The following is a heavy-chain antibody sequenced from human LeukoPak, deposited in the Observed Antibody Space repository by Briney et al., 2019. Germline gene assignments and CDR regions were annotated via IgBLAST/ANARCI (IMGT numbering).Heavy chain of an antibody. Sequence: ASVKVSCKASGGTFSAYVISWVRQAPGQGLEWMGGITPIFGSATYAQKFQGGVTITADESTSTAYMELSSLRSEDTAVYYCARVPHGCSGGSCYSTDGPGWFDPWGQGTLVTVSS. CDR2: ITPIFGSA. J-gene: IGHJ5*02. D-gene: IGHD2-15*01. CDR1: GGTFSAYV. V-gene: IGHV1-69*13. CDR3: ARVPHGCSGGSCYSTDGPGWFDP.